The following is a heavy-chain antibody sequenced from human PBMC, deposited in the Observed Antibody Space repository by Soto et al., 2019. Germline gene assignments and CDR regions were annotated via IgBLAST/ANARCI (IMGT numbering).Heavy chain of an antibody. D-gene: IGHD3-3*01. Sequence: VGSLRLSCAASGFTFSSYWMHWVRQAPGKGLVWVSRINSDGSSTSYADSVKARFTISRDNAKNTLYLQMNSLRAEDTAVYYCARETYYDFWSGYYRYYYYYGMDVWGQGTTVTVSS. CDR3: ARETYYDFWSGYYRYYYYYGMDV. V-gene: IGHV3-74*01. CDR1: GFTFSSYW. CDR2: INSDGSST. J-gene: IGHJ6*02.